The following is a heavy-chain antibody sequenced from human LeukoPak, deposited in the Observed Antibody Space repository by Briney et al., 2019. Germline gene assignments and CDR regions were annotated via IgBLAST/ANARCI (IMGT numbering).Heavy chain of an antibody. CDR1: GFTFGSSS. CDR2: INQDGSET. Sequence: QAGGSLRLSCAASGFTFGSSSMSWVRQAPGQGLQWVANINQDGSETYYMDSVKGRFTISRGNAKNSLYLQMDSLRADDSALYYCATRKCLGCQLFYLDYWGQGSLVTVSS. J-gene: IGHJ4*02. V-gene: IGHV3-7*01. D-gene: IGHD3-16*01. CDR3: ATRKCLGCQLFYLDY.